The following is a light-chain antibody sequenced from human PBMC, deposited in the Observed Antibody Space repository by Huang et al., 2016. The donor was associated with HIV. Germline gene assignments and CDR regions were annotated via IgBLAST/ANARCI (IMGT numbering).Light chain of an antibody. J-gene: IGKJ1*01. V-gene: IGKV1-39*01. CDR3: QQMFSTPWT. CDR1: QSLRRY. CDR2: GAS. Sequence: DIQMTQSPSSLSASVGDRVTITCRASQSLRRYLNWFQQKPGTAPKLLIYGASDLQSGVPSRFSGSGSGTDFTLTISSLQPEDFATYYCQQMFSTPWTFGQGTKVEIK.